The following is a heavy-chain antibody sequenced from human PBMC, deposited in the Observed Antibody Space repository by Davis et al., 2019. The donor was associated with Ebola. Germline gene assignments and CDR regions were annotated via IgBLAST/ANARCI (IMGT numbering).Heavy chain of an antibody. J-gene: IGHJ3*02. D-gene: IGHD3-3*01. CDR1: GGTFSSYA. CDR2: ISAYNGNT. V-gene: IGHV1-18*01. CDR3: ARPAGITIFGVVIYPTDAFDI. Sequence: ASVKVSCKASGGTFSSYAISWVRQAPGQGLEWMGWISAYNGNTNYAQKLQGRVTMTTDTSTSTAYMELRSLRSDDTAVYYCARPAGITIFGVVIYPTDAFDIWGQGTMVTVSS.